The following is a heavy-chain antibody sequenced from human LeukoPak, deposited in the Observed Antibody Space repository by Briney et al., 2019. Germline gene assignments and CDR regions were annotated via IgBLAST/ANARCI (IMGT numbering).Heavy chain of an antibody. Sequence: SETLSLTCAVYGGSFSGYYWSWIRQPPGKGLEWIGEINHSGSTNYNPSLKSRVTISVDTSKNQFSLKLSSVTAADTAVYYCARRGRGSSGWYLHGYWGQGTLVTVSS. J-gene: IGHJ4*02. CDR2: INHSGST. V-gene: IGHV4-34*01. CDR3: ARRGRGSSGWYLHGY. D-gene: IGHD6-19*01. CDR1: GGSFSGYY.